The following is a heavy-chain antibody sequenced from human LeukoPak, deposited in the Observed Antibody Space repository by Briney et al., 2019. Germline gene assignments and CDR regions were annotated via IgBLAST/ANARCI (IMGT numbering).Heavy chain of an antibody. CDR1: GFAFSSYS. CDR2: IAPSGGSI. V-gene: IGHV3-21*04. D-gene: IGHD6-19*01. Sequence: GGSLRLSCTTFGFAFSSYSMNWVRQAPGKGLEWVSSIAPSGGSIFYADSVKGRFSISRDNAKNSLFLQMYSLGADDTAVYYCARLAGSHSPWYLDLWGRGTLVTVSS. CDR3: ARLAGSHSPWYLDL. J-gene: IGHJ2*01.